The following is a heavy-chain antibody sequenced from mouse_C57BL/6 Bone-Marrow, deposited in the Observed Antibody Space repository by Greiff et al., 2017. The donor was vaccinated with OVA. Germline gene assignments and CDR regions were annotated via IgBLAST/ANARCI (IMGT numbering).Heavy chain of an antibody. CDR2: IRSKSNNYAT. CDR3: VRHEGLEEFAY. D-gene: IGHD2-2*01. CDR1: GFSFNTYA. J-gene: IGHJ3*01. V-gene: IGHV10-1*01. Sequence: GGGLVQPKGSLKLSCAASGFSFNTYAMNWVRQAPGKGLEWVARIRSKSNNYATYYADSVKDRFTISRDDSESMLYLQMNNLKTEDTAMYYCVRHEGLEEFAYWGQGTLVTVSA.